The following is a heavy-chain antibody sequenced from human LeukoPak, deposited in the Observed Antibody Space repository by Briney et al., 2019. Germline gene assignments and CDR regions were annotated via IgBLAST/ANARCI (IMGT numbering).Heavy chain of an antibody. D-gene: IGHD4-17*01. CDR1: GGSFSGYY. CDR3: ARVFPQNPYGDYAG. CDR2: INHSGST. V-gene: IGHV4-34*01. Sequence: SETLSLTCAVYGGSFSGYYLSWIRQPPGKGLEWIGEINHSGSTNYNPSLKSRVTISVDTSKNQFSLKLSSVTAADMAVYYCARVFPQNPYGDYAGWGQGTLVTVSS. J-gene: IGHJ4*02.